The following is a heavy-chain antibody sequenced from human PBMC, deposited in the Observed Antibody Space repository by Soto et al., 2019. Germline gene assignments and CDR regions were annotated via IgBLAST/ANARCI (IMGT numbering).Heavy chain of an antibody. CDR1: GGSISSSSYY. CDR3: ARGQQQLVQDY. J-gene: IGHJ4*02. D-gene: IGHD6-13*01. V-gene: IGHV4-39*07. CDR2: IYYSGST. Sequence: SETLSLTCTVSGGSISSSSYYWGWIRQPPGKGLEWIGSIYYSGSTYYNPSLKSRVTISVDTSKNQFSLKLSSVTAADTAVYYCARGQQQLVQDYWGQGTLVTVSS.